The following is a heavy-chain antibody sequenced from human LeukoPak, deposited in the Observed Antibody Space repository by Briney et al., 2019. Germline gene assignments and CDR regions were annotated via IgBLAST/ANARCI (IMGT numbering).Heavy chain of an antibody. CDR2: ISSSGSTI. Sequence: GGSLRLSCAASGITFSSYEMNWVRQAPGKGLEWVSYISSSGSTIYYADSVKGRFTISRDNAKNSLYLQMNSLRAEGTAVYYCAREATAMGDYWGQGTLVTVSS. D-gene: IGHD5-18*01. V-gene: IGHV3-48*03. CDR1: GITFSSYE. CDR3: AREATAMGDY. J-gene: IGHJ4*02.